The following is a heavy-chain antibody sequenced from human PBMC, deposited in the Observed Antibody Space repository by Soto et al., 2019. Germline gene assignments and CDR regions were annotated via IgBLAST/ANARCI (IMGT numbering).Heavy chain of an antibody. J-gene: IGHJ5*02. CDR1: GYTFTSYW. CDR2: IDPSDSYS. V-gene: IGHV5-10-1*01. Sequence: HGESLKISCQGSGYTFTSYWIRWVRQMPGKGLEWMCRIDPSDSYSNYSPPFEGNVTFSADRSISTAYLQWSSLKASDTAMYYCARHGETRFDPWGQGTQVTVSS. CDR3: ARHGETRFDP. D-gene: IGHD7-27*01.